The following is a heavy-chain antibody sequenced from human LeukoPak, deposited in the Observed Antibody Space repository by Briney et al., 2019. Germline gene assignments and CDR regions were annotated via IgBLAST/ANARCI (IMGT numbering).Heavy chain of an antibody. CDR3: ARDRDRYCSSTSCYYFDY. CDR1: GFTFSSYS. Sequence: PGGSLRLSCAASGFTFSSYSMNWVRQAPGKGLEWVSYISSSSSTIYYADSVKGRFTISRDNAKNSLYLQMNSLRDEDTAVYYCARDRDRYCSSTSCYYFDYWGQGTLVTVS. D-gene: IGHD2-2*01. V-gene: IGHV3-48*02. J-gene: IGHJ4*02. CDR2: ISSSSSTI.